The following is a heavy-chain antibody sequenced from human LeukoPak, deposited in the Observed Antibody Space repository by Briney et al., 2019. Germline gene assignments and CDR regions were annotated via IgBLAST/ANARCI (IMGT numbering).Heavy chain of an antibody. Sequence: PGGSLRLSCAASGFTFSSYWMSWVRQAPGKGLEWVANIKQDGSEKYYVDSVKGRFTISRDNAKNSLYLQMNSLRAEDTAVYYCARDRNHDFWSGYYTAYYYYMDVWGKGTTVTVSS. D-gene: IGHD3-3*01. CDR3: ARDRNHDFWSGYYTAYYYYMDV. CDR1: GFTFSSYW. CDR2: IKQDGSEK. J-gene: IGHJ6*03. V-gene: IGHV3-7*01.